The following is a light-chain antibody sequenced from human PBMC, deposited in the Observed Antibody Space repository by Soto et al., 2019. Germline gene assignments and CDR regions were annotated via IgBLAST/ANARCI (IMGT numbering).Light chain of an antibody. CDR2: ENN. Sequence: QSVLTQPPSVSAAPGQKVTISCSGSSSNIGNNYVSWYQQLPGTAPKLLIYENNKRPSGIPERFSGSKSGTSATLGITGLQTGDEADYYCGTWDSSLSAVVFGGGTKVTVL. CDR1: SSNIGNNY. V-gene: IGLV1-51*02. CDR3: GTWDSSLSAVV. J-gene: IGLJ2*01.